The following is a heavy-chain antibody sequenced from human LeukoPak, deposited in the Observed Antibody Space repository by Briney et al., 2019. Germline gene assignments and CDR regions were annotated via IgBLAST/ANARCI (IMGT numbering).Heavy chain of an antibody. J-gene: IGHJ4*02. V-gene: IGHV3-7*01. D-gene: IGHD2-15*01. CDR2: TKPDGSAQ. CDR3: ARDGGLHTNFDY. Sequence: GGSLRLSCAASGFSFISYGMSWVGQAPGKGLEGVPNTKPDGSAQFLADSVRGRFTASRDNANNFLYLQMNSLRGDDTAVYYCARDGGLHTNFDYWGQGTLVAVSS. CDR1: GFSFISYG.